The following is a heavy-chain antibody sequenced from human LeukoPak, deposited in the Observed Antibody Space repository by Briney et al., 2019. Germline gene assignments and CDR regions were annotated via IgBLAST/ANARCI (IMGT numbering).Heavy chain of an antibody. CDR1: GFTVSSNY. D-gene: IGHD3-10*01. CDR2: IYSGGST. CDR3: ARDEEGFGELVGMDV. J-gene: IGHJ6*02. Sequence: PGGSLRLSCAASGFTVSSNYMSWVRQAPGKGLEWVSVIYSGGSTYYADSVKGRFTISRDNSKNTPYLQMNSLRAEDTAVYYCARDEEGFGELVGMDVWGQGTTVTVSS. V-gene: IGHV3-66*01.